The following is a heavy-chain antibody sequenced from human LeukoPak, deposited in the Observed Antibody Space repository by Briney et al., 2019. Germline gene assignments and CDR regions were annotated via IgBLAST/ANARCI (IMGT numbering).Heavy chain of an antibody. J-gene: IGHJ4*02. CDR2: MSFDGSNK. D-gene: IGHD5-24*01. CDR1: GFTFSSYG. Sequence: GGSLRLSCAASGFTFSSYGMHWVRQAPGKGLEWVAVMSFDGSNKYYAGSVKGRFTISRDNSKNTLYLQMNSLRAEDTAVYYCARGHERLQLWLNHFDHWGQGTLVTVSS. CDR3: ARGHERLQLWLNHFDH. V-gene: IGHV3-30*03.